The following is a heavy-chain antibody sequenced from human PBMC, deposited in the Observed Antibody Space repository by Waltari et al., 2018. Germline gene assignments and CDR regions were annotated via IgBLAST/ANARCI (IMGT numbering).Heavy chain of an antibody. CDR2: VIPILYIA. D-gene: IGHD6-19*01. CDR3: AREYRYSSGDYGMDV. Sequence: QVQLVQSGAEVKKPGSSVKVACKASEGTFSSHPISWVRQAPGQGLEWMGRVIPILYIANYAQKFQGRVTISADESTSTAYMELSSLRSEDTAVYYCAREYRYSSGDYGMDVWGQGTTVTVSS. CDR1: EGTFSSHP. V-gene: IGHV1-69*04. J-gene: IGHJ6*02.